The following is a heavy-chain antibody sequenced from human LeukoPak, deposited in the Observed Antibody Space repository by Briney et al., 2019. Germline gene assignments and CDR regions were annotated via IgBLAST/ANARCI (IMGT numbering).Heavy chain of an antibody. CDR3: ARDLGYDILPGYFYYYYYMDV. V-gene: IGHV3-21*01. D-gene: IGHD3-9*01. Sequence: GGSLRLSCAASGFTFSSYSMNWVRQAPGKGLEWVSSISSSSSYIYYADSVKGRFTISRDNAKNSLYLQMNSLRAEDTAVYYCARDLGYDILPGYFYYYYYMDVWGKGTTATVSS. J-gene: IGHJ6*03. CDR1: GFTFSSYS. CDR2: ISSSSSYI.